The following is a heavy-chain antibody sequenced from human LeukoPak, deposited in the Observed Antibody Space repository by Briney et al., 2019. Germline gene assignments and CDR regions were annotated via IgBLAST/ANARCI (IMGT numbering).Heavy chain of an antibody. CDR1: GFTVSSRY. V-gene: IGHV3-53*01. CDR3: VKVQLGPIYDMDV. J-gene: IGHJ6*02. D-gene: IGHD1-1*01. Sequence: GGSLRLSCAASGFTVSSRYMNWVRQAPEKGLEWVSVIYSSGTTYYADSVKGRFTISRDNSKNTLFLQMNSLRVEDTAVYYCVKVQLGPIYDMDVWGQGTTVTVFS. CDR2: IYSSGTT.